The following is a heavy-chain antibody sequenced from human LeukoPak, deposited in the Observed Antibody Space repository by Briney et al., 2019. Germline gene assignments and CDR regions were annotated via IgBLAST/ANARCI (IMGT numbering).Heavy chain of an antibody. CDR3: AKDIRVRDNWFDP. CDR1: GFTFSSYA. J-gene: IGHJ5*02. Sequence: GGSLRLSCAASGFTFSSYAMSWVRRAPGKGLEWVSAISGSGGSTYYADSVKGRFTISRDNSKNTLYLQMSSLRAEDTAVYYCAKDIRVRDNWFDPWGQGTLVTVSS. V-gene: IGHV3-23*01. D-gene: IGHD3-10*01. CDR2: ISGSGGST.